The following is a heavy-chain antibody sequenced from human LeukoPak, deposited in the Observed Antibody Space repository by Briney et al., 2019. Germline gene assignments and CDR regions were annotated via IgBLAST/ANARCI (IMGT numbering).Heavy chain of an antibody. Sequence: ASVKVSCKASGYTFTGYYMHWVRQAPGQGLEWMGWINPNSGGTNYAQKFQGRVTMTRDTSISTAYMELSRLRSDDTAVYYCAREGDGSGNNFDYWGQGTLVTASS. CDR3: AREGDGSGNNFDY. D-gene: IGHD3-10*01. J-gene: IGHJ4*02. CDR2: INPNSGGT. CDR1: GYTFTGYY. V-gene: IGHV1-2*02.